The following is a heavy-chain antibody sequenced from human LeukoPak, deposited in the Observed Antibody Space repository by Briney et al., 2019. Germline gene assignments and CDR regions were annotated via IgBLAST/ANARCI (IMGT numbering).Heavy chain of an antibody. V-gene: IGHV3-21*01. Sequence: GGSLRLSCAASGFTFSSCSMNWVRQAPGKGLEWVSSISSSSSYIYYADSVKGRFTISRDNAKNSLYLQMNSLRAEDTAVYYCARFGGLTTIDYWGQGTLVTVSS. CDR1: GFTFSSCS. CDR2: ISSSSSYI. D-gene: IGHD3-3*01. J-gene: IGHJ4*02. CDR3: ARFGGLTTIDY.